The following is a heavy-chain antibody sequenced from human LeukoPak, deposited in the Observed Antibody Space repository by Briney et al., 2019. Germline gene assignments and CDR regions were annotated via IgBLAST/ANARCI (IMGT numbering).Heavy chain of an antibody. V-gene: IGHV1-69*05. D-gene: IGHD6-19*01. Sequence: GASVKVSCKASGGTFSSYAISWVRQAPGQGLEWMGGIIPIFGTANYAQKFQGRVTITTDESTSTAYMELSSLRSEDTAVYYCARVSRLVLQYSSGWYLDYWGQGTLVTVSS. CDR1: GGTFSSYA. CDR3: ARVSRLVLQYSSGWYLDY. CDR2: IIPIFGTA. J-gene: IGHJ4*02.